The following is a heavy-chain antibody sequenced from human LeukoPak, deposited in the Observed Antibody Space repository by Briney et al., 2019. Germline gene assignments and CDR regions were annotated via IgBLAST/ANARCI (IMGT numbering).Heavy chain of an antibody. V-gene: IGHV1-2*02. CDR1: GYTFTSYY. J-gene: IGHJ4*02. Sequence: GASVKVSCKASGYTFTSYYMHWVRQAPGQGLEWMGWINAKSSDTKYAQKFQARVTMTRDTSITTTYMEVSRLSSDDTAVYYCARQNTGQLGYWGQGTLVTVSS. CDR2: INAKSSDT. CDR3: ARQNTGQLGY. D-gene: IGHD2-8*02.